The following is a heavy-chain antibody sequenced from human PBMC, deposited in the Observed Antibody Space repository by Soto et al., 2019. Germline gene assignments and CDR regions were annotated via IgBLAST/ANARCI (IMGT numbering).Heavy chain of an antibody. CDR1: GGSFSGYY. CDR3: ARAGGSVVVPAAWRNWFDP. Sequence: PSETLSLTCAVYGGSFSGYYWSWIRQPPGKGLEWIGEINHSGSTNYNPSLKSRVTISVDTSKNQFSLKLSSVTAADTAVYYCARAGGSVVVPAAWRNWFDPWGQGTLVTVSS. J-gene: IGHJ5*02. V-gene: IGHV4-34*01. D-gene: IGHD2-2*01. CDR2: INHSGST.